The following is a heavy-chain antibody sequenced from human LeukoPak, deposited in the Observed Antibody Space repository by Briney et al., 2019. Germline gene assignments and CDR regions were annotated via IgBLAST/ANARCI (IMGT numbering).Heavy chain of an antibody. V-gene: IGHV4-59*01. CDR2: IYYSGST. J-gene: IGHJ5*02. CDR1: GGSISGYY. CDR3: ARLHSSRAEEFDP. Sequence: SSETLSLTCTVSGGSISGYYWSWIRQPPGKGLEWIGYIYYSGSTNYNPSLRSRATISVDTSKNQFSLRLTSVTATGTAVYYCARLHSSRAEEFDPWGQGTLVTVSS.